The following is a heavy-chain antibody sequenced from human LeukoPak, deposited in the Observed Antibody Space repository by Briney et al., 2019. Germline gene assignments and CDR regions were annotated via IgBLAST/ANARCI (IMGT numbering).Heavy chain of an antibody. V-gene: IGHV1-2*02. CDR3: ARVSIAARPYSDY. D-gene: IGHD6-6*01. CDR2: INPNSGGT. J-gene: IGHJ4*02. CDR1: GYTFTGYY. Sequence: GASVKVSCKASGYTFTGYYMHWVRQAPGQGLEWMGWINPNSGGTNYAQKFQGRVTMTRDTSISTAYMELSRLRSDDTAVYYCARVSIAARPYSDYWGQGTLVTVSS.